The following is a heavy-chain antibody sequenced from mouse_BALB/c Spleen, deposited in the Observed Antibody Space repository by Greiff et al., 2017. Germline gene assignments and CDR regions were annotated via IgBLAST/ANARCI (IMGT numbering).Heavy chain of an antibody. J-gene: IGHJ4*01. CDR2: IDPENGNT. CDR1: GFNIKDYY. V-gene: IGHV14-1*02. CDR3: APPAMDY. Sequence: EVKLMESGAELVRPGALVKLSCKASGFNIKDYYMHWVKQRPEQGLEWIGWIDPENGNTIYDPKFQGKASITADTSSNTAYLQLSSLTSEDAAVYYCAPPAMDYWGQGTSVTVSS.